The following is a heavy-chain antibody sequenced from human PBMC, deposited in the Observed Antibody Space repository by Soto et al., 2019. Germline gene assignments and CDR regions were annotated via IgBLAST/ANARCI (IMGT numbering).Heavy chain of an antibody. J-gene: IGHJ6*03. Sequence: SQTLSLTCAVYGGSISGDHWSWIRQTPGKGLERFGEINHSGSTNYNPSLKSRVTISVDTSKNQFSLRLSSVTAAETAVYYCARGWENTAARRLGYYYYYMDVWGKGTTVTVSS. CDR2: INHSGST. CDR1: GGSISGDH. CDR3: ARGWENTAARRLGYYYYYMDV. D-gene: IGHD6-6*01. V-gene: IGHV4-34*01.